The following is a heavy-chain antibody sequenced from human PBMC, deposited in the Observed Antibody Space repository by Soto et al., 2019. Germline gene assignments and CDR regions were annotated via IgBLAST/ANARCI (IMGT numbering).Heavy chain of an antibody. J-gene: IGHJ6*02. CDR2: MNPNSGNT. CDR1: GYTFTSYD. Sequence: QVQLVQSGAEVKKPGASVKVSCKASGYTFTSYDINWVRQATGQGLEWMGWMNPNSGNTGYAQKFQGRVTMTRNYSISKAYLELSSLRSEDTAVYYCARLMYYYDSSGYYQAHYYYGMDVWGQGTTVTVSS. CDR3: ARLMYYYDSSGYYQAHYYYGMDV. D-gene: IGHD3-22*01. V-gene: IGHV1-8*01.